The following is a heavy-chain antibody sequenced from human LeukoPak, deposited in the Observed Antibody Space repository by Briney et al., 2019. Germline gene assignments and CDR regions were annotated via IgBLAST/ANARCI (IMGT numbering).Heavy chain of an antibody. CDR2: IYHSGST. CDR1: GGSISSGGYY. CDR3: ARGFTIFGVASIDY. Sequence: SQTLSLTCTVSGGSISSGGYYWRWIRQPPGKGLEWIGYIYHSGSTYYNPSLKSRVTISVDRSKNQFSLKLSSVTAADTAVYYCARGFTIFGVASIDYWGQGTLVTVSS. J-gene: IGHJ4*02. V-gene: IGHV4-30-2*01. D-gene: IGHD3-3*01.